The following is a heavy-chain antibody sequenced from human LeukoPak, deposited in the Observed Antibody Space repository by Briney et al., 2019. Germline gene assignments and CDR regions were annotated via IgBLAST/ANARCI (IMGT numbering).Heavy chain of an antibody. Sequence: RGSLRLSCAASALTFSRYAMSWVRQAPGKGLEWVSAISGSGGSTYYADSVKGRFTISRDNSKNTLYLQMNSLRAEDTAVYYCAKALYSSGWFSSSYWGQGTLVTVSS. CDR1: ALTFSRYA. J-gene: IGHJ4*02. D-gene: IGHD6-19*01. V-gene: IGHV3-23*01. CDR3: AKALYSSGWFSSSY. CDR2: ISGSGGST.